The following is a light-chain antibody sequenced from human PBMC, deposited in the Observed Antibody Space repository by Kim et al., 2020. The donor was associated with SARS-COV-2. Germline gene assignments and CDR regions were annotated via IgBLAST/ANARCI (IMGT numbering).Light chain of an antibody. Sequence: SYELTQPPSVSVAPGETARIPCGGNNIGSQNVHWYQQKPGQAPVVVISYDSDRPSGIPERFSGSNSGNTATLTISTVEAGDEADYYCQVWESGFEPSVVFGGGTQLTVL. CDR2: YDS. CDR3: QVWESGFEPSVV. CDR1: NIGSQN. V-gene: IGLV3-21*01. J-gene: IGLJ2*01.